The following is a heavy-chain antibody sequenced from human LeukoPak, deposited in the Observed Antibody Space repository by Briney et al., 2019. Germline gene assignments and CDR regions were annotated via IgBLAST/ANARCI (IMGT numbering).Heavy chain of an antibody. V-gene: IGHV3-23*01. CDR1: GFTFSTYA. J-gene: IGHJ3*02. CDR3: AKDLAATLDAFDI. Sequence: PGGSLRLSCAASGFTFSTYAMSWVRQAPGEGLEWVSTISGSYGTTYYADSVKGRFTISRDNSKNTLYLQMNSLRAEDTALYYCAKDLAATLDAFDIWGQGTMVTVFS. D-gene: IGHD2-15*01. CDR2: ISGSYGTT.